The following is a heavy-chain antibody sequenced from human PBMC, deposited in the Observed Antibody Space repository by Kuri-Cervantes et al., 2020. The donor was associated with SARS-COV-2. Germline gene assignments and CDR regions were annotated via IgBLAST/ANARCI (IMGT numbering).Heavy chain of an antibody. D-gene: IGHD7-27*01. J-gene: IGHJ4*02. CDR1: GYTFTSYY. Sequence: ASVKVSCKASGYTFTSYYMHWVRQAPGQGLEWMGIINPSGGSTSYAQKFQSRVTMTRDTSTGTVYMELSSLRSEDTAVYYCARAELTGIDYWGQGTLVTVSS. CDR2: INPSGGST. CDR3: ARAELTGIDY. V-gene: IGHV1-46*01.